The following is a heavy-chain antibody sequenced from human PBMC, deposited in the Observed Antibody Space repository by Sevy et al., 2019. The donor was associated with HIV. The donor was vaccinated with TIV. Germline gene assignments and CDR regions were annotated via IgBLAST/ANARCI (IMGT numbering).Heavy chain of an antibody. J-gene: IGHJ3*02. D-gene: IGHD3-22*01. Sequence: GGSLRLSCAASGFTFDDYAMHWVRQAPGKGLEWVSGISWNSGSIGYADSVKGRFTIYIDNAKNSLYMQMNSLRAEDTALYYCAKDMGYYYDSSGYDTDAFDIWGQGTMVTVSS. V-gene: IGHV3-9*01. CDR3: AKDMGYYYDSSGYDTDAFDI. CDR2: ISWNSGSI. CDR1: GFTFDDYA.